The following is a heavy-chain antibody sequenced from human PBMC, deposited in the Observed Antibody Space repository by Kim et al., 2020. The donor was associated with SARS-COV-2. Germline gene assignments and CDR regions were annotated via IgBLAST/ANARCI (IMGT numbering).Heavy chain of an antibody. V-gene: IGHV4-61*01. CDR1: GGSVSSGSYY. D-gene: IGHD5-12*01. CDR3: ARGRLGSGYEVGQYYYYYGMDV. Sequence: SETLSLTCTVSGGSVSSGSYYWSWIRQPPGKGLEWIGYIYYSGSTNYNPSLKSRVTISVDTSKNQFSLKLSSVTAADTAVYYCARGRLGSGYEVGQYYYYYGMDVWGQGTTVTVSS. J-gene: IGHJ6*02. CDR2: IYYSGST.